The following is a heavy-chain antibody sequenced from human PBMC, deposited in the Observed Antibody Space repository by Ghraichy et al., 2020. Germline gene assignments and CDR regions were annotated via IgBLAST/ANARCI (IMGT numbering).Heavy chain of an antibody. CDR2: ISSSGSTI. Sequence: GGSLRLSCAASGFTFSDYYMSWIRQAPGKGLEWVSYISSSGSTIYYADSVKGRFTISRDNAKNSLYLQMNSLRAEDTAVYYCASLLSSLGYCSGGSCYSDVWGQGTTVTVSS. D-gene: IGHD2-15*01. J-gene: IGHJ6*02. CDR3: ASLLSSLGYCSGGSCYSDV. V-gene: IGHV3-11*01. CDR1: GFTFSDYY.